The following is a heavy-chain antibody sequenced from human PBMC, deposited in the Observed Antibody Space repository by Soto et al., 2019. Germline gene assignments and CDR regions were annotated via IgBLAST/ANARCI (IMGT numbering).Heavy chain of an antibody. D-gene: IGHD6-6*01. CDR1: GGSISSGGYY. Sequence: SETLSLTCTVSGGSISSGGYYWSWIRQHPGKGLEWIGYIYYSGSTYYNPSLKSRVTISVDTSKNQFSLKLSSVTAADTAVYYCARALIAARHDAFDIWGQGTMVTVSS. CDR2: IYYSGST. CDR3: ARALIAARHDAFDI. V-gene: IGHV4-31*03. J-gene: IGHJ3*02.